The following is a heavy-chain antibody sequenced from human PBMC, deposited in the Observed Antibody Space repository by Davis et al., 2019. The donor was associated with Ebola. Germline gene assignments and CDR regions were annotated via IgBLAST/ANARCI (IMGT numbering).Heavy chain of an antibody. CDR2: IKQDGSEK. CDR3: ARVLGGWFDP. V-gene: IGHV3-7*01. J-gene: IGHJ5*02. CDR1: GFTFSSYW. D-gene: IGHD3-16*01. Sequence: GESLKISCAASGFTFSSYWMSWVRQAPGKGLEWVANIKQDGSEKYYVDSVKGRFTISRDNAKNSLYLQMNSLRAEDTAVYYCARVLGGWFDPWGQGTLVTVSS.